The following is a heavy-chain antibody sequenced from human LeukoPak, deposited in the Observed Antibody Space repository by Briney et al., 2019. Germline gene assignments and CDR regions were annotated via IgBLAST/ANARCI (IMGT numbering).Heavy chain of an antibody. D-gene: IGHD3-10*01. Sequence: PSETLSLTCTVSGGSISSYYWSRIRQPPGKGLEWIGYIYYSGSTNYNPSLKSRVTISVDTSKNQFSLKLSSVTAADTAAYYCARHEDSGSPRSLWFDPWGQGTLVTVSS. J-gene: IGHJ5*02. CDR2: IYYSGST. CDR1: GGSISSYY. V-gene: IGHV4-59*08. CDR3: ARHEDSGSPRSLWFDP.